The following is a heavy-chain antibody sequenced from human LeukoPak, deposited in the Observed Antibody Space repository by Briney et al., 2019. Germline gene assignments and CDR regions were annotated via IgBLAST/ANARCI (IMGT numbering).Heavy chain of an antibody. CDR3: ARVSPESSGYPRGYFDY. V-gene: IGHV3-48*02. J-gene: IGHJ4*02. CDR2: ISSSSSTI. CDR1: GFTFSSYS. Sequence: GGSLRLSCAASGFTFSSYSMNWVRQAPGKGLEWVSYISSSSSTIYYADSVKGRFTISRDNAKNSLYLQMNSLRDEDTAVYYCARVSPESSGYPRGYFDYWGQGTLVTASS. D-gene: IGHD3-22*01.